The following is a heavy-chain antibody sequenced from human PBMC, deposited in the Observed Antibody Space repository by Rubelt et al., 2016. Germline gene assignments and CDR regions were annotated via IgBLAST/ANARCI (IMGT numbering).Heavy chain of an antibody. CDR1: GYTFTSYG. CDR3: ARVISGVEYSSSWHFDY. J-gene: IGHJ4*02. Sequence: QVQLVQSGAEVKKPGASVKVSCKASGYTFTSYGISWVRQAPGQGLEWMGWISAYNDTTNYAQKVQGRGTMTKDTSTSTAYMELRSLRSDETAVYYWARVISGVEYSSSWHFDYWGQGTLVTVSS. D-gene: IGHD6-13*01. V-gene: IGHV1-18*01. CDR2: ISAYNDTT.